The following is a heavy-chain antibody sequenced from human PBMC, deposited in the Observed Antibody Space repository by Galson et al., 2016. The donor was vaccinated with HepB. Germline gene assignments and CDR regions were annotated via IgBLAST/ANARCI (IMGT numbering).Heavy chain of an antibody. J-gene: IGHJ5*02. CDR1: GFSFRDYG. CDR2: ISHDETQT. V-gene: IGHV3-30*03. D-gene: IGHD4-17*01. Sequence: CAASGFSFRDYGMHWVRQAPGKGLEWLALISHDETQTRYSDSVKGRFTIFRDTSRNIMSLQMNSLRPEDSATYYCTRDGPRSYGDWPWGQGTLVIVSS. CDR3: TRDGPRSYGDWP.